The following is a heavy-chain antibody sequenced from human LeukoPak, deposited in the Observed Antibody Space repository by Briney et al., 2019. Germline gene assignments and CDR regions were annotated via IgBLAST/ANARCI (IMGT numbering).Heavy chain of an antibody. CDR1: GFTFSSYW. Sequence: GGSLRLSCAASGFTFSSYWMHWVRQAPGKGLVWVSRINSDGSSTSYADSVKGRFTISRDNAKNTLYLQMNSLRAEDTAVYYCAREGRIQLWLRGYFDLWGRGTLVTVSS. CDR3: AREGRIQLWLRGYFDL. CDR2: INSDGSST. J-gene: IGHJ2*01. D-gene: IGHD5-18*01. V-gene: IGHV3-74*01.